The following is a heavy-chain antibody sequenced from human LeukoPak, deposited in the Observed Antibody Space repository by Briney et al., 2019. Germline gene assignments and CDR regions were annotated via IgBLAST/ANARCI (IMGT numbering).Heavy chain of an antibody. D-gene: IGHD3-3*01. CDR1: GGSFSGYY. CDR3: ARLWSSDYFDY. CDR2: INHSGST. V-gene: IGHV4-34*01. Sequence: PSETLSLTCAVYGGSFSGYYWSWIRQPPGKGLEWIGEINHSGSTIYNPSLKSRVTISVDKSKNQFSLKLTSLTAADTAVYYCARLWSSDYFDYWGQGTLVTVSS. J-gene: IGHJ4*02.